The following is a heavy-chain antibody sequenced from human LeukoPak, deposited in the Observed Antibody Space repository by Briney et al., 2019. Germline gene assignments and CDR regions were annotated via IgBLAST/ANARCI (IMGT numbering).Heavy chain of an antibody. D-gene: IGHD3-16*01. V-gene: IGHV3-30*02. CDR2: IRYDGSNK. CDR3: AKDGGVLGGGYYFDY. Sequence: GGSLRFSCAASGFTFSSYGMHWVRQAPGKGLEWVAFIRYDGSNKYYADSVKGRFTISRDNSKNTLYLQMNSLRAEDTAVYYCAKDGGVLGGGYYFDYWGQGTLVTVSS. J-gene: IGHJ4*02. CDR1: GFTFSSYG.